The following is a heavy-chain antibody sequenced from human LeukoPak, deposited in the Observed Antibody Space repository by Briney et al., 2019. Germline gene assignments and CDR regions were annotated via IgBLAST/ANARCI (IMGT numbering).Heavy chain of an antibody. D-gene: IGHD6-13*01. V-gene: IGHV3-21*01. CDR1: GFTFSSYS. J-gene: IGHJ4*02. CDR3: ASAEIAAAHFDY. CDR2: ISSSSSYI. Sequence: GGSLRLSCAASGFTFSSYSMNWVRQAPGKGLEWVSSISSSSSYIYYADSVKGRFTISRDNAKNSLYLQMNSLRAEDTAVYYCASAEIAAAHFDYWGQGTLVTVSS.